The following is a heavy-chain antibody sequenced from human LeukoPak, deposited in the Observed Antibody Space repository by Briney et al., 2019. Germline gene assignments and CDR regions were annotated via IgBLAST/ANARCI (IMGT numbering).Heavy chain of an antibody. V-gene: IGHV3-48*01. D-gene: IGHD3-10*01. Sequence: HTGGSLRLSCAASGFTFSSYSMNWVRQAPGKGLEWVSYISSSSSTMYYADSVKGRFTISRDNSKNTLYLQMNSLRAEDTAVYYCAKDYLRRIGSGSPGGGQGTLVTVSS. CDR3: AKDYLRRIGSGSPG. J-gene: IGHJ4*02. CDR1: GFTFSSYS. CDR2: ISSSSSTM.